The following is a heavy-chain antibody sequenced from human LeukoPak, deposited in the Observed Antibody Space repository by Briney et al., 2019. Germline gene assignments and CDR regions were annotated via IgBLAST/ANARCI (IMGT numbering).Heavy chain of an antibody. V-gene: IGHV4-61*09. Sequence: PSETLSLTCTVSGGSISSGNYYWSWIRQPAWKGLEWIGHIYTSGSTNYNPSLKSRVTISVDASKNQFSLKLSSLTAADTAVYYRAREGYDSLWGQGTLVTVSS. CDR1: GGSISSGNYY. CDR3: AREGYDSL. J-gene: IGHJ4*02. D-gene: IGHD3-3*01. CDR2: IYTSGST.